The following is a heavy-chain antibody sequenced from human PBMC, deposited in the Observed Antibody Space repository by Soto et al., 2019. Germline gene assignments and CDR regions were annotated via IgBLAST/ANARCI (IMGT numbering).Heavy chain of an antibody. Sequence: SETLSLTCTVSGGSISSYYWSWIRQPPGKGLEWIGYIYYSGSTNYNPSLKSRVTISVDTSKNQFSLKLRSEDTAVYYCARGARTTLRYSSSPTRSWFDPWGQGTLVTVSS. J-gene: IGHJ5*02. CDR1: GGSISSYY. D-gene: IGHD6-13*01. CDR2: IYYSGST. V-gene: IGHV4-59*08. CDR3: ARGARTTLRYSSSPTRSWFDP.